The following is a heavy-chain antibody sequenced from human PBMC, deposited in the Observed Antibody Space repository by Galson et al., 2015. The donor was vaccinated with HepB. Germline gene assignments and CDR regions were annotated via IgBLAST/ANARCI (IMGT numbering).Heavy chain of an antibody. V-gene: IGHV4-34*01. Sequence: ETLSLTCAVYGGSFSGYYWSWIRQPPGKGLEWIGEINHSGSTNYNPSLKSRVTISVDTSKNQFSLKLSSVTAADTAVYYCARYGRQWLVGYYYGMDVWGQGTTVTVSS. CDR3: ARYGRQWLVGYYYGMDV. D-gene: IGHD6-19*01. CDR1: GGSFSGYY. CDR2: INHSGST. J-gene: IGHJ6*02.